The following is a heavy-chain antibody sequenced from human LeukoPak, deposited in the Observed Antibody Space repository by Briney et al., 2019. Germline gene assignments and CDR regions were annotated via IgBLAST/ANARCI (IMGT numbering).Heavy chain of an antibody. CDR3: ARDGYNFHY. V-gene: IGHV3-7*03. J-gene: IGHJ4*02. Sequence: GGSLRLSCAASGFSFSYYWMNWVRQAPGKGLEWVASIKQDGSEKYYVDSVKGRFTISRDNAKNSLYLQMNSLRAEDTAVYYCARDGYNFHYWGQGTLVTVSS. CDR2: IKQDGSEK. CDR1: GFSFSYYW. D-gene: IGHD5-24*01.